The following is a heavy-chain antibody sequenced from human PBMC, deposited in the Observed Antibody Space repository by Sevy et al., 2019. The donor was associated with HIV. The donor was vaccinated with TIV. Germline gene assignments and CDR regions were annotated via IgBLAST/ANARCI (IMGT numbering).Heavy chain of an antibody. Sequence: GESLKISCKGSGYSFTSYWIGWVRQMPGKGLEWMGIIYPGDSDTRYSPSFQGQVTISADKSIRTPYLQWSGLKASDTAMYYCARQSYDFWSGYSDYWGQGTLVTVSS. J-gene: IGHJ4*02. CDR1: GYSFTSYW. CDR2: IYPGDSDT. CDR3: ARQSYDFWSGYSDY. V-gene: IGHV5-51*01. D-gene: IGHD3-3*01.